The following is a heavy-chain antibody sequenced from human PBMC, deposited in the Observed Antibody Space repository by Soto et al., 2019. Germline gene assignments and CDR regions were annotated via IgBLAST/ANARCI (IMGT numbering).Heavy chain of an antibody. V-gene: IGHV1-69*06. Sequence: QVQVVQSGAEVKKPGSSVKISCKASGRIFSSFPTSWVRQVPGQGLEWMGGVISASGSVTYAPKFQGRVTMTAVNSAGIGYMELTSLTCEDTVIYYCARVGSRDAYNYVLDQWGPGTMVTVSS. CDR3: ARVGSRDAYNYVLDQ. CDR2: VISASGSV. D-gene: IGHD5-18*01. J-gene: IGHJ1*01. CDR1: GRIFSSFP.